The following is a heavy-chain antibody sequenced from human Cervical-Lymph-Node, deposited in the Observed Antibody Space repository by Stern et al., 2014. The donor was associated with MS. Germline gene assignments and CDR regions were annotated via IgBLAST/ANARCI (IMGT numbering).Heavy chain of an antibody. J-gene: IGHJ4*02. CDR3: ARGRYAAVFDY. CDR2: ISSSSSYI. CDR1: GFTFSSYS. V-gene: IGHV3-21*01. D-gene: IGHD2-8*01. Sequence: EVQLVESGGGLVKPGGSLRLYCAASGFTFSSYSMNWVRQAPGKGLEWVSSISSSSSYIYYADSVKGRFTISRDNAKNSLYLQMNSLRAEDTAVYYCARGRYAAVFDYWGQGTLVTVSS.